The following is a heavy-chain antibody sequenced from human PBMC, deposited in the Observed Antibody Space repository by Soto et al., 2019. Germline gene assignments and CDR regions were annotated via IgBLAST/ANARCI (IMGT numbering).Heavy chain of an antibody. Sequence: PGGSLRLSCAASGFTFSNYAMNRVRQAPGKGLEWVSTIHRSGRSTYYADSVKGRFTISRDNSKNTLYLQMNSLRAEDTAVYYCARDNPQGPGSVDYWGQGTLVTVSS. J-gene: IGHJ4*02. CDR3: ARDNPQGPGSVDY. V-gene: IGHV3-23*01. CDR1: GFTFSNYA. CDR2: IHRSGRST.